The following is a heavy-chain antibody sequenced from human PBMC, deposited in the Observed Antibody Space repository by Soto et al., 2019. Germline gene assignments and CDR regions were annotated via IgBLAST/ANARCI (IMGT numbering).Heavy chain of an antibody. CDR1: GFTFSSYS. CDR3: AGDWDRAELWFGELPPNHIYYFDY. J-gene: IGHJ4*02. D-gene: IGHD3-10*01. Sequence: PGGSQRLSCAASGFTFSSYSMNWVRQAPGKGLEWVSSISSSSSYIYYADSVKGRFTISRDNAKNSLYLQMNSLRAEDTAVYYCAGDWDRAELWFGELPPNHIYYFDYWGQGTLVTVSS. V-gene: IGHV3-21*01. CDR2: ISSSSSYI.